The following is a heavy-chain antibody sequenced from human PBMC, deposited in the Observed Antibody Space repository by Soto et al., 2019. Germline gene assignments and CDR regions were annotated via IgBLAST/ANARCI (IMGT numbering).Heavy chain of an antibody. Sequence: SETLSLTCAVSGGSTSSGGNSWSWIRQPPGKGLEWIGYIYHSGSTYYKPSLKSRVTISVDRSKNQFSLKLSSVTAADTAVYYCARGGKGPAAKIRGAFYYYTMDVWGQGTTVTVSS. V-gene: IGHV4-30-2*01. CDR2: IYHSGST. J-gene: IGHJ6*02. D-gene: IGHD2-2*01. CDR1: GGSTSSGGNS. CDR3: ARGGKGPAAKIRGAFYYYTMDV.